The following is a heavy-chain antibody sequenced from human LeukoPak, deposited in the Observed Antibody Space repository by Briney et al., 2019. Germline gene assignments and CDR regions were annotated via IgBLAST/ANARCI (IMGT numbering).Heavy chain of an antibody. Sequence: PSQTLSLTCTVSSGSISSSGYDCSWIRQHPGKGLEWIGCIYYSGSTYYNPSLKSRVTISVDTSKNQFSLSLSSVTAADTAVYYCARNADMYYYVDNWGQGTLVTVSS. D-gene: IGHD3-10*01. CDR3: ARNADMYYYVDN. CDR2: IYYSGST. J-gene: IGHJ4*02. CDR1: SGSISSSGYD. V-gene: IGHV4-31*03.